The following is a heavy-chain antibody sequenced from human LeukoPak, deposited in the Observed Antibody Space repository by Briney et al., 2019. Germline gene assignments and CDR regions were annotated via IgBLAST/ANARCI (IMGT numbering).Heavy chain of an antibody. D-gene: IGHD3-10*02. J-gene: IGHJ6*04. CDR3: ARGRLFGESPYYYYYGMDV. CDR2: IYYSGST. V-gene: IGHV4-59*01. Sequence: SETLSLTCTVSGGSISSYYWSWIRQPPGKGLEWIGYIYYSGSTNYNPSLKSRVTISVDTSKNQFSLKLSSVTAADTAVYYCARGRLFGESPYYYYYGMDVWGKGTTVTVSS. CDR1: GGSISSYY.